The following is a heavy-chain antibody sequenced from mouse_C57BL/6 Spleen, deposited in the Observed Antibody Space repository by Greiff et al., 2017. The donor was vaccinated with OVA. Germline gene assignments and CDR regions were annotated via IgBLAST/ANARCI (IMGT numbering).Heavy chain of an antibody. CDR3: ARHGAGYDAFAY. CDR2: ISSGGSYT. V-gene: IGHV5-6*01. Sequence: EVMLVESGGDLVKPGGSLKLSCAASGFTFSSYGMSWVRQTPDKRLEWVATISSGGSYTYYPDSMKGRFTISRDNAKNTLYLQMSSLKSEDTAMYYCARHGAGYDAFAYWGQGTLVTVSA. D-gene: IGHD2-2*01. J-gene: IGHJ3*01. CDR1: GFTFSSYG.